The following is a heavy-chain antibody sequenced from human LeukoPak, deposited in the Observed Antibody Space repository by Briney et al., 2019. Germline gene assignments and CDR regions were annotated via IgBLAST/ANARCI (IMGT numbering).Heavy chain of an antibody. CDR1: GYTFTSYG. J-gene: IGHJ4*02. V-gene: IGHV1-18*01. D-gene: IGHD6-19*01. CDR3: ASAYSSGWSDFDY. CDR2: ISAYNGNT. Sequence: ASVKVSCKASGYTFTSYGISWVRPAPGQGVEWMGWISAYNGNTNYAQKLQGRVTLTTDTSTSTAYMELRSLRSDDTAVYYCASAYSSGWSDFDYWGQGTLVTVSS.